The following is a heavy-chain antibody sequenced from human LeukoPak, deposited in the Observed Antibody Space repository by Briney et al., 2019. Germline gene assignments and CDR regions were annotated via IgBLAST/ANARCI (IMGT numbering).Heavy chain of an antibody. D-gene: IGHD7-27*01. J-gene: IGHJ6*02. CDR3: ARSPGDPIYYYYYGMDV. CDR2: IYYSGST. Sequence: SETLSLTCTVSGGSVSSGSYYWSWIRQPPGKGLEWIGYIYYSGSTNYNPSLKSRVTISVDTSKNQFSLKLSSVTAADTAVYYCARSPGDPIYYYYYGMDVWGQGTTVTVSS. CDR1: GGSVSSGSYY. V-gene: IGHV4-61*01.